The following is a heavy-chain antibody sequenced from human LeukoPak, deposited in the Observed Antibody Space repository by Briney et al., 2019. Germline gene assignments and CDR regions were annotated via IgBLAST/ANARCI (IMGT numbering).Heavy chain of an antibody. CDR3: AVRGVVVTATD. V-gene: IGHV4-39*01. J-gene: IGHJ4*02. CDR2: IHYSGST. D-gene: IGHD2-15*01. CDR1: GGSISITNYS. Sequence: SETLSLTCTASGGSISITNYSWGWIRQPPGKGLEWIGSIHYSGSTYYNPSLKSRLTISVDTSKNQFSLKMSSVTAADTAVYYCAVRGVVVTATDWGQGTLVTVSS.